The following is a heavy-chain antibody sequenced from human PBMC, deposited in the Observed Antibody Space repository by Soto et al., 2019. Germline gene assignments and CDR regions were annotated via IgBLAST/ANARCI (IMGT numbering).Heavy chain of an antibody. CDR2: IYYSGST. CDR3: ARSYLWGSVAGGNFDY. D-gene: IGHD6-19*01. V-gene: IGHV4-31*03. CDR1: GGSISSGGYY. J-gene: IGHJ4*02. Sequence: QVQLQESGPGLVKPSQTLSLTCTVSGGSISSGGYYWSWIRQHPGKGLEWIGYIYYSGSTNYNPSLKSRVTIAVVTSKNQFSLKLGSVTAANTAVYYCARSYLWGSVAGGNFDYWGQGTLVTVSS.